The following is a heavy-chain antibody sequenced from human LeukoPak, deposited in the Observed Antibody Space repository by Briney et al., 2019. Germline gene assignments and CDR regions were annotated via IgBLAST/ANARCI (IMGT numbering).Heavy chain of an antibody. Sequence: GGSLRLSCAPSGFTFSRYGMHWVRQAPGKGLEWVTAISYDGSNKYYADSVKGRFTISRDNSKNTLYVQMNSLRAEDTAVYYCAKDAPRSSGWFFLDYWGQGTLVTVSS. CDR3: AKDAPRSSGWFFLDY. CDR2: ISYDGSNK. D-gene: IGHD6-19*01. V-gene: IGHV3-30*04. J-gene: IGHJ4*02. CDR1: GFTFSRYG.